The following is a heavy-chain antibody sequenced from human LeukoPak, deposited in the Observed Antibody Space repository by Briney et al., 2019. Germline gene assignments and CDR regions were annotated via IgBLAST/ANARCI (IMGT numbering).Heavy chain of an antibody. V-gene: IGHV4-38-2*01. J-gene: IGHJ4*02. Sequence: PSETLSLTCAVYGRSFSGYYWGWIRQPPGKGLEWIGTMYHSGSTYYNPSLKSRVTISVDTSKNQFSLKLSSVTAADTAVYYCARYDVWGSYRAFDYWGQGTLVTVSS. CDR2: MYHSGST. D-gene: IGHD3-16*02. CDR1: GRSFSGYY. CDR3: ARYDVWGSYRAFDY.